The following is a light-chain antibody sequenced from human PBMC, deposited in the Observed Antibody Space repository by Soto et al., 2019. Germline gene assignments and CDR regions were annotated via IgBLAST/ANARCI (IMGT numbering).Light chain of an antibody. J-gene: IGKJ1*01. CDR1: QTVNSR. CDR3: QQANSFPWT. CDR2: LTS. V-gene: IGKV3-11*01. Sequence: EIVLTQSPATLSSFPGERATLSCRASQTVNSRLAWYQHKPGQAPRLLIYLTSNRATGIPARFSGSGSGTDFTLTITYLQPEDFATYYCQQANSFPWTFGQGTKVDIK.